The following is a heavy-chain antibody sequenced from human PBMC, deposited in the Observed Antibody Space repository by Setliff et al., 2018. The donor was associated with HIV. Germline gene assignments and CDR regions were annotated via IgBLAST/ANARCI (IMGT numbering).Heavy chain of an antibody. CDR1: GFTFNDAW. Sequence: GGSLRLSCAGSGFTFNDAWISWVRQAPGKGLDWVGRIKANTDGGTTDYAAPVRGRFTISSDDSQNMVYLQMNSLKTEDTAMYYCTPIHNYTEQCPDSWGQGTLVTVSS. CDR3: TPIHNYTEQCPDS. J-gene: IGHJ5*01. D-gene: IGHD2-2*01. V-gene: IGHV3-15*01. CDR2: IKANTDGGTT.